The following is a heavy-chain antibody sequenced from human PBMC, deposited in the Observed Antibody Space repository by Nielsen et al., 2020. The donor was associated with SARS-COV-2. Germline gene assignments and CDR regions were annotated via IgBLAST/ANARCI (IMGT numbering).Heavy chain of an antibody. Sequence: GGSLRLSCAASGFIFSNYAMTWVRQAPGKGLEWVSAISGSGASTYYPASVEGRFTISRDNSMDTLYLQMNSLRHEDTAVYYCARETGDYTSSWFDYWGQGTLVTVSS. D-gene: IGHD6-13*01. CDR2: ISGSGAST. CDR3: ARETGDYTSSWFDY. J-gene: IGHJ5*01. CDR1: GFIFSNYA. V-gene: IGHV3-23*01.